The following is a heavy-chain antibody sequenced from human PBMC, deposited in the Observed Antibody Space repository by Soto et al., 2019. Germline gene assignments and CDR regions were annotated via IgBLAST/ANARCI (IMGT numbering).Heavy chain of an antibody. Sequence: EVQLVESGGGLVQPGGSLRLSCAASGFTVSSNYMSWVRQAPGKGLEWVSVIYSGGSTYYADSVKGRFTISRDNSKNTLYLQMNSLRAEDTAVYYCARDLLRFLEWLPENYYYMDVWGKGTTVTVSS. CDR2: IYSGGST. J-gene: IGHJ6*03. CDR1: GFTVSSNY. V-gene: IGHV3-66*01. CDR3: ARDLLRFLEWLPENYYYMDV. D-gene: IGHD3-3*01.